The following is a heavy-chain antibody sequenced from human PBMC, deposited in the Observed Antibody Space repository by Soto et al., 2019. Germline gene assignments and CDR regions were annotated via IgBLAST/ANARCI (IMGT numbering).Heavy chain of an antibody. CDR1: GYTFTSYG. Sequence: QVQLVQSGAEVKKTGASVKVSCKASGYTFTSYGIIWVRQAPGQGLEWMGWINSYNGNTNNAQNLQGRVTMTTDTSTSTAYMELRILRSDDRAVYYCASDATVGLFDHWGQGTLVTVSS. CDR2: INSYNGNT. D-gene: IGHD1-26*01. V-gene: IGHV1-18*01. CDR3: ASDATVGLFDH. J-gene: IGHJ4*02.